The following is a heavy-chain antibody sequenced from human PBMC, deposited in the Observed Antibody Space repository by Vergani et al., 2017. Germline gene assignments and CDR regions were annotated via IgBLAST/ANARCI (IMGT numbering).Heavy chain of an antibody. CDR2: IYPGDSDT. J-gene: IGHJ4*02. CDR3: ARHVSFADSSSPSAPDY. Sequence: EVQLVQSGAEVKKPGESLKISCKGSGYSFTSYWIGWVRQMPGKGLEWMGIIYPGDSDTRYSPYFQGQVTISADKSISTAYLQWSSLKASDTAMYYCARHVSFADSSSPSAPDYWGQGTLVTVSP. CDR1: GYSFTSYW. D-gene: IGHD6-13*01. V-gene: IGHV5-51*01.